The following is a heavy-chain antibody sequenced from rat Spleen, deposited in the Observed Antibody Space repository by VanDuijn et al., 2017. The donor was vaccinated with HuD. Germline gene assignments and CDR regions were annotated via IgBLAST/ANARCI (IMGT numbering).Heavy chain of an antibody. V-gene: IGHV5-29*01. CDR3: AKVLAGSFDY. Sequence: EVQMVESGGGLVQPGRSLKLSCAASGFTFSDYYMAWVRQAPTKGLEWVATISSDGRRNYYRDSVKGRFTISRDNAKSPLYLQMDSLRSEDTATYYCAKVLAGSFDYWGQGVMVTVSS. CDR2: ISSDGRRN. D-gene: IGHD5-1*01. CDR1: GFTFSDYY. J-gene: IGHJ2*01.